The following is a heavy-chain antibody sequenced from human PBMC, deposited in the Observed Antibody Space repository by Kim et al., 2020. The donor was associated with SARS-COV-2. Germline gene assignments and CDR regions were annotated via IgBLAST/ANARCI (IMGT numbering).Heavy chain of an antibody. CDR3: AKDGYCSSTSCNYGDWYFDL. CDR1: GFTFSSYG. V-gene: IGHV3-30*18. J-gene: IGHJ2*01. Sequence: GGSLRLSCAASGFTFSSYGMHWVRQAPGKGLEWVAVITYDGSTKYYADSVKGRFTISRDNSKNTLYLQMNSLRAEDTAVYYCAKDGYCSSTSCNYGDWYFDLWGRGTLVTVSS. D-gene: IGHD2-2*03. CDR2: ITYDGSTK.